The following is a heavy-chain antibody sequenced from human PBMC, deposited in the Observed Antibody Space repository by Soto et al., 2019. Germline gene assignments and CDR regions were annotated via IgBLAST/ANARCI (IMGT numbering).Heavy chain of an antibody. D-gene: IGHD5-12*01. CDR1: GFSFTTGGVA. CDR2: IYYNDDR. Sequence: PTLVNATQTLKLTCTFSGFSFTTGGVAGGWTRQTPGGALEWLTLIYYNDDRRFSPSGKTRLTITGDTSKTQVVHSLTNVDAGDTATYFCAHSDGGYDIIYFDFSGQRIPVTVS. CDR3: AHSDGGYDIIYFDF. J-gene: IGHJ4*02. V-gene: IGHV2-5*01.